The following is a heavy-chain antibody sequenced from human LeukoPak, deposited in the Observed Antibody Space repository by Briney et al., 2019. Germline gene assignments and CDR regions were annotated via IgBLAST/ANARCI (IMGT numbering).Heavy chain of an antibody. Sequence: SETLSLNCTVSGGSISSYYWSWIRQPPGKGLEWIGYIYYSGSTNYNPSLKSRVTISVDTSKNQFSLKLSSVTAADTAVYYCASPGIDGYNGLGYWGQGTLVTVSS. CDR3: ASPGIDGYNGLGY. D-gene: IGHD5-12*01. J-gene: IGHJ4*02. CDR2: IYYSGST. V-gene: IGHV4-59*08. CDR1: GGSISSYY.